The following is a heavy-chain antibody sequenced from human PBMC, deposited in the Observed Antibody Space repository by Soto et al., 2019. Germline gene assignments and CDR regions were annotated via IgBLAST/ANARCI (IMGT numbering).Heavy chain of an antibody. Sequence: SETLSLTCAVYGGSFSGYYWSWIRQPPGKGLEWIGEINHSGSTNYNPSLKSRVTISVDTSKNQFSLKLSSVTAADTAVYYCEALYDFRSGYSSCGQGTLVPGSS. CDR3: EALYDFRSGYSS. CDR2: INHSGST. D-gene: IGHD3-3*01. CDR1: GGSFSGYY. V-gene: IGHV4-34*01. J-gene: IGHJ5*02.